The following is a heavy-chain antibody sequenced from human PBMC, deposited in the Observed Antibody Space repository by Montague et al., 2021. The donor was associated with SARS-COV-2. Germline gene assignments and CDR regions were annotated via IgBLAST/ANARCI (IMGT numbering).Heavy chain of an antibody. CDR2: IYYSGST. D-gene: IGHD5-12*01. CDR1: GFSLSTSGMC. Sequence: LVKPTQTLTLTCTFSGFSLSTSGMCVSWIRQPPGKGLEWIGYIYYSGSTNYNPSLKSRVTISVDTSKNHFSLKLSSVTAADTAVYYCARRERKLLPVATTIGGFDIWGQGTMVTVSS. CDR3: ARRERKLLPVATTIGGFDI. J-gene: IGHJ3*02. V-gene: IGHV4-61*03.